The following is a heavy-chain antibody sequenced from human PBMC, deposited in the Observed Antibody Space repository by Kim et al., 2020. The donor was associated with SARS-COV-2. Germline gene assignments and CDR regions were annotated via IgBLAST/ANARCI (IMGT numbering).Heavy chain of an antibody. CDR3: AREYCSGGSCYSLWFDP. J-gene: IGHJ5*02. D-gene: IGHD2-15*01. V-gene: IGHV3-48*02. CDR2: ISSSSSTI. CDR1: GFTFSSYS. Sequence: GGSLRLSCAASGFTFSSYSMNWVRQAPGKGLEWVSYISSSSSTIYYADSVKGRFTISRDNAKNSLYLQMNSLRDEDTAVYYCAREYCSGGSCYSLWFDPWGQGTLVTVSS.